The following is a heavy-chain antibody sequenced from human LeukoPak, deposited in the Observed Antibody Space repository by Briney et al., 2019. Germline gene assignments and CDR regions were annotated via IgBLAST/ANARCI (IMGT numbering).Heavy chain of an antibody. V-gene: IGHV1-8*01. Sequence: ASVKVSCKASGYTFTSYDINWVRQATGQGLEWMGWMNPNSGNTGYAQKFQGRVTMTRNTSISTAYMELSSLRSEDTAVYYCARGGGSCSSTSCYSIYYYYYYYMDVWGKGTTVTVSS. CDR2: MNPNSGNT. CDR3: ARGGGSCSSTSCYSIYYYYYYYMDV. D-gene: IGHD2-2*01. CDR1: GYTFTSYD. J-gene: IGHJ6*03.